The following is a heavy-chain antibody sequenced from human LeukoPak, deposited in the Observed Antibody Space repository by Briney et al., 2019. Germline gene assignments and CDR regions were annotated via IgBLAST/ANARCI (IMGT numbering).Heavy chain of an antibody. CDR3: TTNDAF. J-gene: IGHJ4*02. Sequence: GGSLRLSCAASRFTFSSYGMHWVRQAPGKGLEWVAYIQYDGSNEQYADSVKGRFTISRDNSKNTLYLQMNSLRAEDTAVYYCTTNDAFWGQGTLVTVSS. CDR2: IQYDGSNE. V-gene: IGHV3-30*12. D-gene: IGHD1-1*01. CDR1: RFTFSSYG.